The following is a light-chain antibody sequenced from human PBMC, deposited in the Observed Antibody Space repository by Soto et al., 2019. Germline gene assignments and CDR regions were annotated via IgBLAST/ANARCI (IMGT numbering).Light chain of an antibody. J-gene: IGLJ2*01. CDR1: NIGSKN. CDR3: QVWGSSTVV. V-gene: IGLV3-9*01. CDR2: RDS. Sequence: SSELTQPLSVSVALGQTARITCGGNNIGSKNVHWYQQKPGQAPVLVIYRDSNRPSGIPERFSGSNSGNTATLTISRAQAGDEADYYCQVWGSSTVVFGGGTKLTVL.